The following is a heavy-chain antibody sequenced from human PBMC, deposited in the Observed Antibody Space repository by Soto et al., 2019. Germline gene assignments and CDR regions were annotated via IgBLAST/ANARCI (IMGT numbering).Heavy chain of an antibody. J-gene: IGHJ4*02. Sequence: QVQLVQSGAEVKKPGASVKVSCKASGYTFTSYAMHWVRQAPGQRLGWMGWINAGNGNTKYSQKFQGRVTITRDTSASTAYMELSSLRSEDTAVYYCARMVGRAAGGYFDYWGQGTLVTVSS. CDR1: GYTFTSYA. CDR2: INAGNGNT. CDR3: ARMVGRAAGGYFDY. D-gene: IGHD2-15*01. V-gene: IGHV1-3*01.